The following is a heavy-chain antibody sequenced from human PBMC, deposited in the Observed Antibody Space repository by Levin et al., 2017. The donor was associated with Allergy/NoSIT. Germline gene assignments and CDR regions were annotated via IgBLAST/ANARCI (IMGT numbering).Heavy chain of an antibody. J-gene: IGHJ4*02. V-gene: IGHV1-69*13. Sequence: SVKVSCKASGDTLTINHAINWVRQAPGQGLEWIGGIIPMSGKPNYAQKFQGRVTISADESTSTVYMDLSSLRSDDTAVYFCARDRRHTGMITSWYFFDHWGQGTLVTVSS. D-gene: IGHD3-16*01. CDR2: IIPMSGKP. CDR3: ARDRRHTGMITSWYFFDH. CDR1: GDTLTINHA.